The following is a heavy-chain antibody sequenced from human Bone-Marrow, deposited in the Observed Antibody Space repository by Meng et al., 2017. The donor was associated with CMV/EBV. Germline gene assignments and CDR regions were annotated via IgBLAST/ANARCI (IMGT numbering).Heavy chain of an antibody. Sequence: FHVTTLHWVRQVPGKGLEWFSLFSWDGGTAYYADSVKGRFTISRDNNKNSLYLYMNSLTTEDTAFYYCAKDVGRFLPDRLGSIAFEYWGQGTLVTVSS. V-gene: IGHV3-43*01. CDR1: FHVTT. CDR2: FSWDGGTA. J-gene: IGHJ4*02. CDR3: AKDVGRFLPDRLGSIAFEY. D-gene: IGHD2-21*01.